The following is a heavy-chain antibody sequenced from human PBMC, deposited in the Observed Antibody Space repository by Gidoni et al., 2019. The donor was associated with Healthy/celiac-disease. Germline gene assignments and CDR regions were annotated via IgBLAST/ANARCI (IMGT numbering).Heavy chain of an antibody. D-gene: IGHD1-26*01. Sequence: EVQLLESGGGLVQPGGSLRLSCAASGFTFSSYAMSWVRQAPGKGLEWVSAISGSGGSTYYADSVKGRFTISRDNSKNTLYLQMNSLRAEDTAVYYCAKVGTSRIHYYYYMDVWGKGTTVTVSS. CDR1: GFTFSSYA. V-gene: IGHV3-23*01. J-gene: IGHJ6*03. CDR2: ISGSGGST. CDR3: AKVGTSRIHYYYYMDV.